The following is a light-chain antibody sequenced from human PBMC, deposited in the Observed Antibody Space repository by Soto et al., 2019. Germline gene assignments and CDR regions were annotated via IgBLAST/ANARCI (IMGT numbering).Light chain of an antibody. J-gene: IGKJ4*01. CDR1: QSISSW. V-gene: IGKV1-5*01. Sequence: DIQMTQSPSALSAYVGDRVTITCRASQSISSWLAWYQQKPGKAPKLLIYDASSLESGVPSRFSGSGSGTEFTLTISSLQPDDFATYYCQQSYGTPLTFGGGTKVDIK. CDR3: QQSYGTPLT. CDR2: DAS.